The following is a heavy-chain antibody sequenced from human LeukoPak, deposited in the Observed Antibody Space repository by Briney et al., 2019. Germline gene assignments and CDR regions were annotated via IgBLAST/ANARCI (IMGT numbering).Heavy chain of an antibody. CDR1: GLTVSSNY. Sequence: GGSLRLSCAASGLTVSSNYMSWVRQVPGKGLEWVSVIYNSGRTYYADSVKGRFTISRDNSKNTVYLQMNSLRAEDTAVYYCARESNSGYYLSYWGQGTLVTVSS. D-gene: IGHD3-22*01. V-gene: IGHV3-66*01. J-gene: IGHJ4*02. CDR3: ARESNSGYYLSY. CDR2: IYNSGRT.